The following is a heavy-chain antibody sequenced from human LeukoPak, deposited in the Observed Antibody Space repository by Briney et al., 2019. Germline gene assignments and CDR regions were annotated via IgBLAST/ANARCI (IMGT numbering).Heavy chain of an antibody. CDR1: GFTFSTYT. V-gene: IGHV3-21*04. CDR2: ISSSSSYI. Sequence: GGSLRLSCAASGFTFSTYTMNWVRQAPGKGLEWVSSISSSSSYIAYSDSVKGRFTISRDNAKNSLYLQMNSLRAEDTAVYYCAKWRRSSPIGGMDVWGQGTTVTVSS. J-gene: IGHJ6*02. CDR3: AKWRRSSPIGGMDV. D-gene: IGHD2-8*01.